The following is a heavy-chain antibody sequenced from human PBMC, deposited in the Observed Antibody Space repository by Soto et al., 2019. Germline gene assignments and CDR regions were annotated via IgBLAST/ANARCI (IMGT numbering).Heavy chain of an antibody. Sequence: QVQLNESGPGLVKPSQTLSLTCTVSGGSISSGDYYWSWIRQPPGKGLEWIGYIYYSGSPYYNPSLESRVTISVDTSNNQFSLKLSSVTAADTAVYYCARAFLTTATQEGAFDIWGQGTMVTVSS. V-gene: IGHV4-30-4*01. J-gene: IGHJ3*02. D-gene: IGHD3-22*01. CDR2: IYYSGSP. CDR3: ARAFLTTATQEGAFDI. CDR1: GGSISSGDYY.